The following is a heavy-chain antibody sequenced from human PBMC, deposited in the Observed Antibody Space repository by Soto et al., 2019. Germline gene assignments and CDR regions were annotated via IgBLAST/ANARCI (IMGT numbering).Heavy chain of an antibody. CDR3: ARGLSESNYYGSGSYFWFDP. CDR1: GGSFSGYY. V-gene: IGHV4-34*01. D-gene: IGHD3-10*01. Sequence: PSETLSLTCAVYGGSFSGYYWSWIRQPPGKGLEWIGEINHSGSTNYNSSLKSRVTISVDTSKNQFSLKLSSVTAADTAVYYCARGLSESNYYGSGSYFWFDPWGQGTLVTAPQ. CDR2: INHSGST. J-gene: IGHJ5*02.